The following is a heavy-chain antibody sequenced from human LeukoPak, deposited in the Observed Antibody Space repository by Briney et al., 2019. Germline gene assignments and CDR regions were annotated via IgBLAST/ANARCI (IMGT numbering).Heavy chain of an antibody. CDR2: FSGSGDKI. V-gene: IGHV3-23*01. D-gene: IGHD1-14*01. J-gene: IGHJ4*02. Sequence: GGSLRLSCATSEFTFSSYVMSWVRKAPGKGLEWVSVFSGSGDKIYYADSVRGRFTISRDVSKKSLYLEMSSLRAEDTAMYYCARLTGNHFDYWGLGTLVTVSS. CDR3: ARLTGNHFDY. CDR1: EFTFSSYV.